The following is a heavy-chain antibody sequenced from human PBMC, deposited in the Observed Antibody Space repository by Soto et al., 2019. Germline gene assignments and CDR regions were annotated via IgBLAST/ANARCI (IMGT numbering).Heavy chain of an antibody. Sequence: SETLSLTCTVSGGSISSSSYYWGWIRQPPGKGLEWIGSIYYSGSTYYNPSLKSRVTISVDTSKSQFSLKLSSVTAADTAVNYCASSSPYDILTGYSNYYYYYYMDVWGKGTTVTVSS. J-gene: IGHJ6*03. D-gene: IGHD3-9*01. CDR3: ASSSPYDILTGYSNYYYYYYMDV. V-gene: IGHV4-39*01. CDR2: IYYSGST. CDR1: GGSISSSSYY.